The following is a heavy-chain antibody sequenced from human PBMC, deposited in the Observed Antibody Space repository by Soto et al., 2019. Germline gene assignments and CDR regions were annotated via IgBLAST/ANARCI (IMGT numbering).Heavy chain of an antibody. V-gene: IGHV1-18*01. J-gene: IGHJ4*02. CDR3: AREGVATIRGLFDY. D-gene: IGHD5-12*01. Sequence: GPSVKVSCQASGYTFTSYGISWGRQAPGQGLEWMGWIGAYNGNTNYAQKLQGRVTMTTDTSTSTAYRELRSLRSDDTAVYYCAREGVATIRGLFDYCGQGTLVTVSS. CDR1: GYTFTSYG. CDR2: IGAYNGNT.